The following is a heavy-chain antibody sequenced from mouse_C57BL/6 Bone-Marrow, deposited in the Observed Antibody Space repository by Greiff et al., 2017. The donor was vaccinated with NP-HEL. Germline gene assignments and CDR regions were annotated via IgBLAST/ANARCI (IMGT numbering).Heavy chain of an antibody. CDR3: TRDHEGITTVVAPFDC. Sequence: EVQLVESGEGLVKPGGSLKLSCAASGFTFSSYAMSWVRQTPEKRLEWVAYISSGGDYIYYADTVKGRFTISRDNARNTLYLQMSSLKSDDTAMYYCTRDHEGITTVVAPFDCWGQGTTLTVAS. CDR1: GFTFSSYA. J-gene: IGHJ2*01. CDR2: ISSGGDYI. D-gene: IGHD1-1*01. V-gene: IGHV5-9-1*02.